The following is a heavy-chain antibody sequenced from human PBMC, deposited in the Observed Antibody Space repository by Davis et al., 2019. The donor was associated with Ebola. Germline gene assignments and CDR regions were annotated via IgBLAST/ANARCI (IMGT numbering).Heavy chain of an antibody. CDR3: AKLLTATGGPDY. D-gene: IGHD6-13*01. Sequence: PGGSLRLSCAASGFTFSDYAMHWVRQAPGKGLEWVAVISYDGRNKYSADSVKGRFTISRDNSKSTLFLQMNSLRPEDTAVYYCAKLLTATGGPDYWGQGTLVTVSS. V-gene: IGHV3-30*18. J-gene: IGHJ4*02. CDR1: GFTFSDYA. CDR2: ISYDGRNK.